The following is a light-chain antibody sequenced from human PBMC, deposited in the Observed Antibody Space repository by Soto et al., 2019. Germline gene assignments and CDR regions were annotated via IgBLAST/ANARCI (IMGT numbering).Light chain of an antibody. CDR2: DVS. Sequence: DIQMTQSPSTLSASVGDRVTITCQPSQSFNRWLAWYQQKPGEAPKLLIYDVSSLESGVPSRFSGTRSGTEFTLTISSLQPDDFATYYCQQYNSYPLTFGGGTKVDIK. V-gene: IGKV1-5*01. CDR3: QQYNSYPLT. J-gene: IGKJ4*01. CDR1: QSFNRW.